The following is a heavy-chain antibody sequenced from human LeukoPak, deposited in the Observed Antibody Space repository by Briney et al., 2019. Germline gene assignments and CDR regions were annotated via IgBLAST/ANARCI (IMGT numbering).Heavy chain of an antibody. CDR3: ARDSVLIAVAVRGAFDI. J-gene: IGHJ3*02. CDR1: GFTFSSYS. CDR2: INWNGGST. V-gene: IGHV3-20*04. D-gene: IGHD6-19*01. Sequence: GGSLRLSCAASGFTFSSYSMNWVRQAPGKGLEWVSGINWNGGSTGYADSVKGRFTISRDNAKNSLYLQMNSLRAEDTALYYCARDSVLIAVAVRGAFDIWGQGTKVTVSS.